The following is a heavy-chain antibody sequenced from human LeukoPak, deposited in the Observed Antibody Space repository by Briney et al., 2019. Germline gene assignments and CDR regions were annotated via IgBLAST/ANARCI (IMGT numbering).Heavy chain of an antibody. J-gene: IGHJ4*02. D-gene: IGHD3-10*01. V-gene: IGHV4-34*01. CDR1: GGSFSGYY. Sequence: PSETLSLTCAVYGGSFSGYYWSWIRQPPGKGLEWIGEINHSGSTNYNPSLKSRVTISVDTSKNQFSLKLSSVTAADTAVYYCSRHAKTCYGSGSYSTNFDYWGQGTLVTVSS. CDR2: INHSGST. CDR3: SRHAKTCYGSGSYSTNFDY.